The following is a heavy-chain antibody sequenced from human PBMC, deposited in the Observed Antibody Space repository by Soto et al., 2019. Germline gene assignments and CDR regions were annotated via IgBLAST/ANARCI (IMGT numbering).Heavy chain of an antibody. CDR3: ARGSYDSSGYSITHYYFDY. CDR1: GFTFSSYA. CDR2: ISYDGSNK. D-gene: IGHD3-22*01. Sequence: QVQLVESGGGVVQPGRSLRLSCAASGFTFSSYAMHWVRQAPGKGLEWVAVISYDGSNKYYADSVKGRFTISRDNSKNTLYLQMNSLRAEDTAVYYCARGSYDSSGYSITHYYFDYWGQGTLVTVSS. J-gene: IGHJ4*02. V-gene: IGHV3-30-3*01.